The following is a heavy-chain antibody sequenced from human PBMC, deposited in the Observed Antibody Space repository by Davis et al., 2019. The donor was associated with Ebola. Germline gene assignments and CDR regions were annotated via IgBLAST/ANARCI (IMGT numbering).Heavy chain of an antibody. D-gene: IGHD3-10*01. Sequence: GESLKISCAASGFTFSSYSMNWVRQAPGKGLEWVSSISSSSSYIYYADSVKGRFTISRDNAKNSLYLQMNSLRAEDTALYYCAKDMVQGVSLRDYYGMDVWGQGTTVTVSS. J-gene: IGHJ6*02. CDR1: GFTFSSYS. CDR2: ISSSSSYI. CDR3: AKDMVQGVSLRDYYGMDV. V-gene: IGHV3-21*04.